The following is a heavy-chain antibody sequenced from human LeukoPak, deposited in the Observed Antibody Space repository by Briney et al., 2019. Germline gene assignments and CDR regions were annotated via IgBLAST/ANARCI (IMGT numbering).Heavy chain of an antibody. CDR1: GYTFTSYY. CDR3: ARDIDGVYPKGC. CDR2: INPSGGST. Sequence: ASVKVTCKASGYTFTSYYMHWVRQAPGQGLEWMGIINPSGGSTSYAQRFQGRVTMTRDTSTSTVYMELRSLRAEDTAVYYCARDIDGVYPKGCWGQGTVVTVSS. J-gene: IGHJ4*02. D-gene: IGHD4-17*01. V-gene: IGHV1-46*01.